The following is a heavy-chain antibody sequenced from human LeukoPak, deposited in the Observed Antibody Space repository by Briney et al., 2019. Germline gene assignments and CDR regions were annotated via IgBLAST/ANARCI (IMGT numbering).Heavy chain of an antibody. CDR3: TSQGYCSGGSCSPR. CDR2: ISSSGSTI. J-gene: IGHJ4*02. D-gene: IGHD2-15*01. Sequence: GSLRLSCAASGFTFSSYEMNWVRQAPGKGLEWVSYISSSGSTIYYADSVKGRFTISRDNAKNSLYLQMNSLKTEDTAVYYCTSQGYCSGGSCSPRWGQGTLVTVSS. CDR1: GFTFSSYE. V-gene: IGHV3-48*03.